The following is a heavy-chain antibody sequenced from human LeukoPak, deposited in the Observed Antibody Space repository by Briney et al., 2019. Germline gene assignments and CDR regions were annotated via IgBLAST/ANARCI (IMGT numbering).Heavy chain of an antibody. Sequence: SEPLSLTCAVCGGYFSGYYWRWLRQPPGKGLEWIGEINHSGSTIYTPSLESRVTISVDTSKNQFSLKLSAVTAADTAVYYCARAGGYYYYYMDVWGKGPTVTVSS. CDR3: ARAGGYYYYYMDV. J-gene: IGHJ6*03. CDR1: GGYFSGYY. CDR2: INHSGST. V-gene: IGHV4-34*01.